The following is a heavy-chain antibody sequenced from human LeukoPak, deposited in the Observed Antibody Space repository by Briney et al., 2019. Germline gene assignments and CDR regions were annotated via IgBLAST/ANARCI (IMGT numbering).Heavy chain of an antibody. CDR1: GFAFSSYA. D-gene: IGHD3-10*01. CDR2: ISDSGGRT. J-gene: IGHJ4*02. V-gene: IGHV3-23*01. CDR3: AKDRYYGSGSYPHFDS. Sequence: GGSLRLSCAASGFAFSSYAMSRVRQAAGKGLEWVSAISDSGGRTYYADSVKGRFTISRDNSKNTLYLQMNSLRAEDTAVYYCAKDRYYGSGSYPHFDSWGQGTLVTVSS.